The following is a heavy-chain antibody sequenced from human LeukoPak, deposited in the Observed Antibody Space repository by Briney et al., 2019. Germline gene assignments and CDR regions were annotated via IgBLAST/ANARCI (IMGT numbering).Heavy chain of an antibody. CDR1: GFTFSSYA. D-gene: IGHD3-9*01. Sequence: GGSLRLSCAASGFTFSSYAMSWVRQAPGKGLEWVSAISGSGGSTYYADSVKGRFTISRDNSKNTLYLQMNSLRAEDTAVYYCAKEGVGYDILTGYYEGYYFDYWGQGTLVTVSS. J-gene: IGHJ4*02. CDR2: ISGSGGST. V-gene: IGHV3-23*01. CDR3: AKEGVGYDILTGYYEGYYFDY.